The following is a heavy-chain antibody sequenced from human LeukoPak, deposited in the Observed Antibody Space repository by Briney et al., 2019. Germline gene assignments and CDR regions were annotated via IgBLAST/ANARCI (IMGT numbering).Heavy chain of an antibody. CDR2: ISAYNGNT. CDR1: GYTFTSYG. Sequence: GASVKVSCKASGYTFTSYGISWVRQAPGQGLEWMGWISAYNGNTNYAQELQGRVTMTTDTSTSTAYMELRSLRSDDTAVYYCAREYYLGYYYGSGARDWGQGTLVTVSS. J-gene: IGHJ4*02. D-gene: IGHD3-10*01. CDR3: AREYYLGYYYGSGARD. V-gene: IGHV1-18*01.